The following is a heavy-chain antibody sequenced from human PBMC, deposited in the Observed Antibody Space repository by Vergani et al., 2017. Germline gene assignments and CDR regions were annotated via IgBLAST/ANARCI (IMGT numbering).Heavy chain of an antibody. J-gene: IGHJ4*02. CDR2: IWYDGSNK. CDR1: GFTFSSYG. V-gene: IGHV3-33*01. CDR3: ARDIFDYYDSSGSYYFDY. Sequence: QVQLVESGGGVVQPGRSLRLSCAASGFTFSSYGMHWVRQAPGKGLEWVAVIWYDGSNKYYADSVKGRFTISRDNAKNSLYLQMNSLRAEDTAVYYCARDIFDYYDSSGSYYFDYWGQGTLVTVSS. D-gene: IGHD3-22*01.